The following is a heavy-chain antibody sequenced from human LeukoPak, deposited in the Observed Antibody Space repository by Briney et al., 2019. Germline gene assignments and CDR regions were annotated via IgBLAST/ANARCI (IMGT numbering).Heavy chain of an antibody. CDR2: ISSSSSTI. V-gene: IGHV3-48*01. D-gene: IGHD6-19*01. J-gene: IGHJ6*03. CDR1: GFTFSSYS. CDR3: AKDPQRAVSPSYYYMDV. Sequence: GGSLRLSCAASGFTFSSYSMNWVRQAPGKGLEWVSYISSSSSTIYYADSVKGRFTISRDNAKNSLYLQMNSLRAEDTAVYYCAKDPQRAVSPSYYYMDVWGKGTTVTVSS.